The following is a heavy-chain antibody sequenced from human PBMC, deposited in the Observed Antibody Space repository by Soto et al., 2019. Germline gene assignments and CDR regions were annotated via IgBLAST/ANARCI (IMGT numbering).Heavy chain of an antibody. D-gene: IGHD2-2*01. CDR3: ARGEVVPAAMRYYYYYGMDV. Sequence: ASVKVSCKASGYTFTSYDINWVRQATGQGLEWMGWMNPNSGNTGYAQKFQGRVTMTRNTSISTAYMELSSLRSEDTAVYYCARGEVVPAAMRYYYYYGMDVWGQGTTVTVSS. J-gene: IGHJ6*02. V-gene: IGHV1-8*01. CDR2: MNPNSGNT. CDR1: GYTFTSYD.